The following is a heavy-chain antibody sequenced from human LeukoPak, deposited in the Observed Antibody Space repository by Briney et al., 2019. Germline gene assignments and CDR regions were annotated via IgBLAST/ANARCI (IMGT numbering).Heavy chain of an antibody. CDR2: IWYDGSQT. CDR3: VRGLNDYGDYGHGY. V-gene: IGHV3-33*01. J-gene: IGHJ4*02. Sequence: SGGSLRLSCEVSGFTLSQYAMHWVRQSPGKGLEWVAVIWYDGSQTYYADSVKGRFTVSRDNSKDTVYLQMNSLRDEDTAVYYCVRGLNDYGDYGHGYWGQGTLVIVSS. CDR1: GFTLSQYA. D-gene: IGHD4-17*01.